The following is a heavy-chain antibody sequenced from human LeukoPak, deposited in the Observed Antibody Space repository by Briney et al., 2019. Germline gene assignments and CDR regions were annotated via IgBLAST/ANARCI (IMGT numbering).Heavy chain of an antibody. CDR3: ARDSGYCTTTNCFHPFDS. CDR2: IIPNSGAT. Sequence: ASVKVSCKASGYTFTGYRMHWVRQAPGQGLEWMGWIIPNSGATRFAQKFQGRVTMTRDTSISTAYMELSGLRSDDTAVYYCARDSGYCTTTNCFHPFDSWGQGTLVTVSS. V-gene: IGHV1-2*02. D-gene: IGHD2-2*01. CDR1: GYTFTGYR. J-gene: IGHJ4*02.